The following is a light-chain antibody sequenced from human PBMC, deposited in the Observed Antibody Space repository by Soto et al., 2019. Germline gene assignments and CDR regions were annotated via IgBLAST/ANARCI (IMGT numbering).Light chain of an antibody. Sequence: DIQMTQSASALSASVGDRVTITCRASQSISSWLAWYQQKPGKAPKLLIYKASTLKSGVPSRFSGSGSGTEFSLTISNLQPDDCATYYCQQYENYWTFGQGTKVAIK. CDR2: KAS. V-gene: IGKV1-5*03. J-gene: IGKJ1*01. CDR3: QQYENYWT. CDR1: QSISSW.